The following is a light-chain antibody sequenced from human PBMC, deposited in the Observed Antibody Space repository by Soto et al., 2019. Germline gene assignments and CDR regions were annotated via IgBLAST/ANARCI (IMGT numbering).Light chain of an antibody. V-gene: IGLV2-14*01. CDR3: SSYTSSSTRV. Sequence: QSALTQPASMSGSDGQSITISCTGSSGDVGGYNYVSWFQQHPGKAPKLMIYEVSNRPSGVSYRFSGSKSGNTASLTISGLQAEDEADYYCSSYTSSSTRVFGTGTKVTVL. CDR2: EVS. J-gene: IGLJ1*01. CDR1: SGDVGGYNY.